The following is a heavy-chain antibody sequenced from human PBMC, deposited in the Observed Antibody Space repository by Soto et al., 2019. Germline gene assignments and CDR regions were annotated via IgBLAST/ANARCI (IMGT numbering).Heavy chain of an antibody. Sequence: EGQLLESGGGWVQPGGSLRLSCAASGFDFGNYDMSWVRQAPGRGLEWVAGIGGREGSAYYADSVKGRFTISRDNSKDTVYVQMNSLRSEDTAIYYCAKEDDSWTNGYFDLWGQGTLVTVSS. D-gene: IGHD2-8*01. CDR2: IGGREGSA. CDR1: GFDFGNYD. CDR3: AKEDDSWTNGYFDL. J-gene: IGHJ3*01. V-gene: IGHV3-23*01.